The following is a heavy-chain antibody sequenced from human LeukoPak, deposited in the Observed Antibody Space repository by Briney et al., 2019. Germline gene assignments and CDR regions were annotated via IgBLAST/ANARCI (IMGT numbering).Heavy chain of an antibody. V-gene: IGHV3-21*01. D-gene: IGHD4-17*01. CDR2: ISSSSSYI. J-gene: IGHJ4*02. Sequence: PGGSLRLSCAASGFTFSSYSMNWVRQAPGKGLEWVSFISSSSSYIYYADSVKGRFTISRDNAKNSLYLQMNSLRAEDTAVYYCARDYPSVTTGGGFDYWGQGTLVTVSS. CDR3: ARDYPSVTTGGGFDY. CDR1: GFTFSSYS.